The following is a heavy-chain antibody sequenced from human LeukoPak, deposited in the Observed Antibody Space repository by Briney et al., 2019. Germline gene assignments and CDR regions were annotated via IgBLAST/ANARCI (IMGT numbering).Heavy chain of an antibody. Sequence: PGGSLRLSCAASGFALSTYWMHWVRQAPGKGLVWVARINVEGNYIDYVESVKGRFTISRDSAKNILYLQMNSLRAEDTGVYYCAKQMDHVHSSSWWWGFDYWGQGTLVTVSS. D-gene: IGHD6-13*01. CDR2: INVEGNYI. CDR3: AKQMDHVHSSSWWWGFDY. V-gene: IGHV3-74*01. CDR1: GFALSTYW. J-gene: IGHJ4*02.